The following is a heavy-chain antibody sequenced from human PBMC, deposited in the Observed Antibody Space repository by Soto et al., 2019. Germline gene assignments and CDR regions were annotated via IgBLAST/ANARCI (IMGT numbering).Heavy chain of an antibody. D-gene: IGHD2-15*01. CDR2: LTPTGTT. V-gene: IGHV3-23*01. CDR1: GFSFSDYS. Sequence: EVQLLESGGGLVHPGGSLRLSCVASGFSFSDYSMTWVRQGPGRALVWVATLTPTGTTFYADSVKGRFTISRDNNRNTLSLQMYNLRAEDTARYYCAKRATTVPTPGNYFDCWGQGTLVTVSS. CDR3: AKRATTVPTPGNYFDC. J-gene: IGHJ4*02.